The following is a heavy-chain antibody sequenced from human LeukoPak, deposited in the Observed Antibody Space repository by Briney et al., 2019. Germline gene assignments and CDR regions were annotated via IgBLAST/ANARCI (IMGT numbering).Heavy chain of an antibody. CDR1: GGSFSGYY. D-gene: IGHD3-10*01. CDR2: INHSGST. J-gene: IGHJ4*02. V-gene: IGHV4-34*01. Sequence: SETLSLTCAVYGGSFSGYYWSWIRQPPGKGLEWIGEINHSGSTNYNPSLKSRVTISVDTSKNQFSLKLSSVTAADTAVYYCARGVRKLRYYGSGNLIFDYWGQGTLVTVSS. CDR3: ARGVRKLRYYGSGNLIFDY.